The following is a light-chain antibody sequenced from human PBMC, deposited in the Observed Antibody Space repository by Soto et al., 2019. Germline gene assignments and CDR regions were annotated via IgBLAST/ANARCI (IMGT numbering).Light chain of an antibody. CDR1: QSVLYSSNNKNY. Sequence: DIVMTQSPDSLAVSLGERATINCKSSQSVLYSSNNKNYLAWYQQKPGQPPKLLIYWASTRESGVPDRFSGSGSGTDFTLTISSLQADDVAVYYCQQYYSTSYTFGQGTKLEIK. V-gene: IGKV4-1*01. CDR3: QQYYSTSYT. J-gene: IGKJ2*01. CDR2: WAS.